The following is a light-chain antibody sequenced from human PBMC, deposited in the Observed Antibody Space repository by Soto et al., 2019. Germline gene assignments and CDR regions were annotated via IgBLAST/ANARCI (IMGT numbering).Light chain of an antibody. J-gene: IGLJ2*01. CDR1: NSNIGGNF. V-gene: IGLV1-47*01. Sequence: QSVLTQPPSASGTPGQRVTISCSGSNSNIGGNFVYWYQQIPGTAPKLLIYRNNQRPSGVPDRFSGSKSGTSASLAISGLRSEDEADYYCAAWDDSLSGEVFGGGTQLTVL. CDR3: AAWDDSLSGEV. CDR2: RNN.